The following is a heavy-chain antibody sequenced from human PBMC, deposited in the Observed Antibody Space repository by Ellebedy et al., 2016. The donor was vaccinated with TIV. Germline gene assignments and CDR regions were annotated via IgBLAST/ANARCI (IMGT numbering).Heavy chain of an antibody. Sequence: MPSETLSLTCTVSNYSINRGYYWDWIRQPPGKRLEWIGSIYYSGSTYYNPSLKSRVTISVDTSKNQFSLNLSSVTAADTAVYYCARDPALPRGRFDPWGQGTLVTVSS. V-gene: IGHV4-38-2*02. CDR2: IYYSGST. CDR1: NYSINRGYY. J-gene: IGHJ5*02. CDR3: ARDPALPRGRFDP.